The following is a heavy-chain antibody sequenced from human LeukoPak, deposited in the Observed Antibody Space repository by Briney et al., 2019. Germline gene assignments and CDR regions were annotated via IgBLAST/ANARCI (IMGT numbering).Heavy chain of an antibody. CDR1: GFTFSNAW. CDR3: AKSVGTYCFDH. D-gene: IGHD7-27*01. Sequence: GGSLRLSCAASGFTFSNAWMNWVRQAPGKGLEWVGRIKSKTDGGTTDYAAPVKGRFTISRDNSKNTLYLQMNSLRAEDTAVYYCAKSVGTYCFDHWGQGALVTVSS. CDR2: IKSKTDGGTT. J-gene: IGHJ4*02. V-gene: IGHV3-15*07.